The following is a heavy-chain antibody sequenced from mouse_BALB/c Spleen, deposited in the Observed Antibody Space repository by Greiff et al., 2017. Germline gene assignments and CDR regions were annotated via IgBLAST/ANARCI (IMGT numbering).Heavy chain of an antibody. Sequence: EVQLVESGGGLVQPGESLKLSCEATEYEFPTHDMSWVRKTPEKRLELVASINSDGGSTYYPDTMERRFIISRDNTKKTLYLQMSSLRSEDTALYYCARHEDYGCGFAYWGQGTLVTVSA. CDR1: EYEFPTHD. J-gene: IGHJ3*01. V-gene: IGHV5-2*01. CDR2: INSDGGST. CDR3: ARHEDYGCGFAY. D-gene: IGHD1-2*01.